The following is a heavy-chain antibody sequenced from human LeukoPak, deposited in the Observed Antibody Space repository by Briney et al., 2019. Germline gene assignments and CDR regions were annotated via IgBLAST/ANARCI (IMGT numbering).Heavy chain of an antibody. V-gene: IGHV3-11*04. CDR3: ARGTPTTRDFDS. Sequence: GGSLRLSCAASGFTFSDYYMSWIRRAPGKGLEWSSYISSSGTTIFYADSVEGRFTISRDNAKNSLYLQMNSLRVEDTAVYYCARGTPTTRDFDSWGQGTLVTVSS. CDR2: ISSSGTTI. J-gene: IGHJ4*02. CDR1: GFTFSDYY. D-gene: IGHD4-11*01.